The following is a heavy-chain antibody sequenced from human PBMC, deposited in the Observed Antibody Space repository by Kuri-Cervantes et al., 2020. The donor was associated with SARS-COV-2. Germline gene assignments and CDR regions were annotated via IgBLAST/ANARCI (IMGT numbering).Heavy chain of an antibody. J-gene: IGHJ4*02. Sequence: GSLRLSCTASGFTFNSYNMKWVRQAPGKGLEWVAVISYDGSNKYYADSVKGRFTISRDNSKNTLYLQMNSLRAEDTAVYYCASSLVDYFDYWGQGTLVTVSS. CDR2: ISYDGSNK. D-gene: IGHD1-26*01. CDR1: GFTFNSYN. CDR3: ASSLVDYFDY. V-gene: IGHV3-30-3*01.